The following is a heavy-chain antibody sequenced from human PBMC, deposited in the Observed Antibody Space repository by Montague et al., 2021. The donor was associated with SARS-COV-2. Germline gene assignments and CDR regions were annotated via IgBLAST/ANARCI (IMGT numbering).Heavy chain of an antibody. Sequence: SETLSLTCTVSGGSVSGTSYYWAWIRQPPGKGLEWIGSKSYSGTTYHNPSLKSRAAISVSTSQNEFSLELSSVTAADTAVYYCARVLKHCGSRNCYSFFDHWGQGTLVSVSS. CDR2: KSYSGTT. CDR3: ARVLKHCGSRNCYSFFDH. CDR1: GGSVSGTSYY. V-gene: IGHV4-39*07. J-gene: IGHJ4*02. D-gene: IGHD2-2*01.